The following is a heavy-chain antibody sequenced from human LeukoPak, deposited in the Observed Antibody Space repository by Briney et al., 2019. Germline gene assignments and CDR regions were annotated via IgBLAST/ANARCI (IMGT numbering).Heavy chain of an antibody. J-gene: IGHJ4*02. D-gene: IGHD5-24*01. Sequence: SETLSLTCTVSGGSISSYYWSWIRQPAGKGLEWIGRIYSTGSTNYNPSLKSRVTMSVDTSKNQFSLKLSSVTAADTAVYYCARERMATISFDYWGQGTLVTVSS. CDR1: GGSISSYY. CDR2: IYSTGST. V-gene: IGHV4-4*07. CDR3: ARERMATISFDY.